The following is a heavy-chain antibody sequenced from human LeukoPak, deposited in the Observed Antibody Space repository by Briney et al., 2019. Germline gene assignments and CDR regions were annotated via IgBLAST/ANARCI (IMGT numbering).Heavy chain of an antibody. D-gene: IGHD2-8*02. CDR1: EYTFSDYF. J-gene: IGHJ6*02. CDR2: INPNSGAT. Sequence: ASVKVSCKASEYTFSDYFIHWMRQAPGQGIEWMGRINPNSGATDFAQKFQGRVTLTSDTSISTAYMEVSGLTSDDTAVYYCAKDGGYCTSVNCFYYYYGLDVWGQGTTVIVSS. CDR3: AKDGGYCTSVNCFYYYYGLDV. V-gene: IGHV1-2*06.